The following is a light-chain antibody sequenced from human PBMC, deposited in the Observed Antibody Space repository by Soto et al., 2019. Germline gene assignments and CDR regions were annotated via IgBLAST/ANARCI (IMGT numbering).Light chain of an antibody. Sequence: QSALTQPASVSGSLGQSITISCTGTSRDVGNYNYVSWYQHHTGRAPKLVIYDVNNRPARISNRFSGSKSDNTASLSIFGLQAEDEADYYCSSYTSSSNLIFGGGTKLTVL. CDR1: SRDVGNYNY. CDR2: DVN. CDR3: SSYTSSSNLI. J-gene: IGLJ2*01. V-gene: IGLV2-14*03.